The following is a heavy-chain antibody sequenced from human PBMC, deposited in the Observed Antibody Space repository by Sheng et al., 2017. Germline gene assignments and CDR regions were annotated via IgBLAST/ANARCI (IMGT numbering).Heavy chain of an antibody. CDR1: GGSISSYY. D-gene: IGHD3-10*01. V-gene: IGHV4-59*12. Sequence: QVQLQESGPGLVKPSETLSLTCTVSGGSISSYYWSWIRQPPGKGLEWIGYIYYSGSTNYNPSLKSRVTISVDTSKNQFSLKLSSVTAADTAVYYCARSGGFSYYYMDVWGQGTTVTVSS. CDR3: ARSGGFSYYYMDV. J-gene: IGHJ6*03. CDR2: IYYSGST.